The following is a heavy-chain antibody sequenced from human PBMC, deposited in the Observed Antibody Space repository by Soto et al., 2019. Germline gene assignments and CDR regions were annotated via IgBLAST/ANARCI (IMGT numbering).Heavy chain of an antibody. CDR1: GGTFSSYA. Sequence: SVKVSCKASGGTFSSYAISWVRQAPGQGLEWMGGIIPIFGTANYAQKFQGRVTITADKSTSTAYMELSSLRSEDTAVYYCARELELPLGFDYWGQGTLVTVPQ. CDR2: IIPIFGTA. D-gene: IGHD1-7*01. J-gene: IGHJ4*02. V-gene: IGHV1-69*06. CDR3: ARELELPLGFDY.